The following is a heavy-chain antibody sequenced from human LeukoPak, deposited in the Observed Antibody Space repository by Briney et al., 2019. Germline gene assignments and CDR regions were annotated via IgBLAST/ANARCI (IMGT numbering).Heavy chain of an antibody. Sequence: SETLSLTCAVYGGSFSGYYWSWIRQPPGKGLEWIGEINHSGSTNYNPSLKSRVTISVDTSKNQFSLKLSSMTAADTAVYYCARVLVQGNGYSGYDEPFDYWGQGTLVTVSS. CDR3: ARVLVQGNGYSGYDEPFDY. CDR1: GGSFSGYY. D-gene: IGHD5-12*01. CDR2: INHSGST. J-gene: IGHJ4*02. V-gene: IGHV4-34*01.